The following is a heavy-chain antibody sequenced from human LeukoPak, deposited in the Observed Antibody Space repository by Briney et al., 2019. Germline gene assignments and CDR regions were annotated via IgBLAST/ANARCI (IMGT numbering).Heavy chain of an antibody. CDR2: IYYSGSA. V-gene: IGHV4-39*01. CDR3: ATTFGRTYYYDSSGIGN. D-gene: IGHD3-22*01. Sequence: SETLSLTCTVSGGSIRRSNYYWGWIRQPPGKGLEWIGSIYYSGSAYYNPSLKSRVTISADTSKNQFSLKLSSVTAADTAVYYCATTFGRTYYYDSSGIGNWGQGTLVTVSS. J-gene: IGHJ4*02. CDR1: GGSIRRSNYY.